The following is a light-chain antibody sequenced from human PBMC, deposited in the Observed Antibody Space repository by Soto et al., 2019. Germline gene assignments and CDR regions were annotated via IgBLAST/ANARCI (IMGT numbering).Light chain of an antibody. V-gene: IGKV1-27*01. Sequence: DIQMTQSPSSLSASVGDRVTITCRASQGISNYLAWYQQKPGKVPKLLIYAASTLQSGVPSRFSGSGSGTDFTLTISSLQPEDVATYYCQKYSSAPPEVTFGPGTKVDIK. CDR2: AAS. CDR1: QGISNY. J-gene: IGKJ3*01. CDR3: QKYSSAPPEVT.